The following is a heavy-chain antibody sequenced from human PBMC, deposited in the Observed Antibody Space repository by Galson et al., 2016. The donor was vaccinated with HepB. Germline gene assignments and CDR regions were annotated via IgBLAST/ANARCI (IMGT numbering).Heavy chain of an antibody. Sequence: SLRLSCAASGFTFSNSWMSWVRQAPGKGLEWVANIKPDGREKYYVDSVKGRFTISRDNAKNSLFLQMNSLRAEDTAVYYCARGDRHSSSWWGFDYWGQGTLVTVSS. J-gene: IGHJ4*02. CDR1: GFTFSNSW. D-gene: IGHD6-13*01. CDR3: ARGDRHSSSWWGFDY. V-gene: IGHV3-7*01. CDR2: IKPDGREK.